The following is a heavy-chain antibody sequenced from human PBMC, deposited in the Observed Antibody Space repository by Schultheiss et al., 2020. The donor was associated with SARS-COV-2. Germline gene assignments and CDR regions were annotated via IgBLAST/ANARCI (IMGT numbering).Heavy chain of an antibody. D-gene: IGHD6-19*01. V-gene: IGHV4-59*12. CDR3: ARVRQWLVSNDAFDI. CDR2: IYYSGST. J-gene: IGHJ3*02. CDR1: GGSISSYY. Sequence: SETLSLTCTVSGGSISSYYWSWIRQPPGKGLEWIGYIYYSGSTNYNPSLKSRVTISVDTSKNQFSLKLSSVTAADTAVYYCARVRQWLVSNDAFDIWGQGTMVTVSS.